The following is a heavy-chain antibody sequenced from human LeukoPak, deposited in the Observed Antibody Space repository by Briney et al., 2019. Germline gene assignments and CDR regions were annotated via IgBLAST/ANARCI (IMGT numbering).Heavy chain of an antibody. D-gene: IGHD2-2*01. V-gene: IGHV3-20*04. J-gene: IGHJ4*02. Sequence: GGSLRLSCAASGFTFDDYGMSWVRQAPGKGLEWVSGFNWNGGSTGYADSVKGRFTISRDNAKNSLYLQMNSLRAEDTASYYCATTIVVVPATNKGVDYWGQGTLVTVSS. CDR1: GFTFDDYG. CDR3: ATTIVVVPATNKGVDY. CDR2: FNWNGGST.